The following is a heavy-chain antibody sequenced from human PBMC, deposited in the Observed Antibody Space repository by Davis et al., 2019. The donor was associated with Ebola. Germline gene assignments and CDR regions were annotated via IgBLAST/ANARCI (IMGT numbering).Heavy chain of an antibody. CDR1: GYTFTSFA. Sequence: AASVKVSCKASGYTFTSFAIHWVRQAPGQGLEWVGWMNAGNGQTRYSQKFQGRVTLTWDTSASTAYMEVSSLRSEDTAVYYCARVGGVIGLDWGQGTLVTVSS. CDR3: ARVGGVIGLD. J-gene: IGHJ4*02. CDR2: MNAGNGQT. V-gene: IGHV1-3*01. D-gene: IGHD3-16*01.